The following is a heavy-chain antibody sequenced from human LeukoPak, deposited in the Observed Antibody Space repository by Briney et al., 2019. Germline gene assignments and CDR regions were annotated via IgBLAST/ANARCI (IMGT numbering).Heavy chain of an antibody. CDR1: GGTFSSYA. CDR3: ARDYCSSTSCLFDY. Sequence: SVKVSCKASGGTFSSYAISWVRQAPGQGLEWMGGIIPIFGTANYAQKFQGRVTITADESTSTAYMELSSLRSDDTAVYYCARDYCSSTSCLFDYWGQGTLVSVSS. V-gene: IGHV1-69*13. D-gene: IGHD2-2*01. CDR2: IIPIFGTA. J-gene: IGHJ4*02.